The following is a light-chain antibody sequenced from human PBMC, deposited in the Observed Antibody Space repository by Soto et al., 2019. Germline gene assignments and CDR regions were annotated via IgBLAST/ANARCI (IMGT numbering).Light chain of an antibody. CDR3: QQYNNWPPT. CDR2: GAS. Sequence: EIVMTQSPATLSVSPGERATLSCRASQSVSSNLVWYQQKRGQAPRLLVYGASTRATGSPARFSGSGSGTEFPLTISSRQSDAFAVYYCQQYNNWPPTFGQGTKLEIK. J-gene: IGKJ2*01. V-gene: IGKV3-15*01. CDR1: QSVSSN.